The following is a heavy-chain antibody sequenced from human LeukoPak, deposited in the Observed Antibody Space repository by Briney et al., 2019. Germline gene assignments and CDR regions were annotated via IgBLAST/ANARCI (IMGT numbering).Heavy chain of an antibody. J-gene: IGHJ4*02. CDR1: GYTFTSYY. Sequence: ASVKLSCKASGYTFTSYYMHWVRQSPGQVRKWMGRINLSGGSASYAQKFQGRVTMTRDTSTSTVYMELSSLRFEDTAVYYCARGYGGYVDDYWGQGTLVTASS. V-gene: IGHV1-46*01. D-gene: IGHD5-12*01. CDR3: ARGYGGYVDDY. CDR2: INLSGGSA.